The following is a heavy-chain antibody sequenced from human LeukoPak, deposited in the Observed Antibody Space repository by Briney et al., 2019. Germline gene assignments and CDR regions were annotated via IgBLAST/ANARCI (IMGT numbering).Heavy chain of an antibody. J-gene: IGHJ4*02. V-gene: IGHV3-21*01. CDR2: ISTSSSYI. Sequence: GGSLRLSCAASGFTFSSYTMNWVRQAPGKGLEWVSFISTSSSYIYYADSVKGRFTISRDNAKKSLFLQMNSLRAEDTAVYYCARGEYGSGSYHIDYWGQGTLVTVSS. D-gene: IGHD3-10*01. CDR1: GFTFSSYT. CDR3: ARGEYGSGSYHIDY.